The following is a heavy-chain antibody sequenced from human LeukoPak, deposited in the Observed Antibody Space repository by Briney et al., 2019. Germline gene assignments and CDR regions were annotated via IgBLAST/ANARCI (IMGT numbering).Heavy chain of an antibody. CDR3: AKAPPDKWEYYYGMDV. CDR1: GFTFSGYA. Sequence: GGSLRLSCAASGFTFSGYAMTWVRQAPGKGLEWVSAISGRGNASYYAESVKGRFTISRDNSKSTLYLQMNSLRAEDTAVYYCAKAPPDKWEYYYGMDVWGKGTTVTVSS. J-gene: IGHJ6*04. CDR2: ISGRGNAS. V-gene: IGHV3-23*01. D-gene: IGHD1-26*01.